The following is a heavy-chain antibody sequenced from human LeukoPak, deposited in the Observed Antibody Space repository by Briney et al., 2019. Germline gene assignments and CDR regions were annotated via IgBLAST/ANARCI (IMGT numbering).Heavy chain of an antibody. D-gene: IGHD3-10*01. J-gene: IGHJ4*02. CDR3: AKDYGSGSYYNVLGY. Sequence: PGGSLRLSCAGSEFTFSSYSMHWVRQAPGKGLEWVSSISGSSGDIYYADSVKGRFTISRDNSKNTLYLQMNSLRAEDTAVYYCAKDYGSGSYYNVLGYWGQGTLVTVSS. V-gene: IGHV3-21*01. CDR1: EFTFSSYS. CDR2: ISGSSGDI.